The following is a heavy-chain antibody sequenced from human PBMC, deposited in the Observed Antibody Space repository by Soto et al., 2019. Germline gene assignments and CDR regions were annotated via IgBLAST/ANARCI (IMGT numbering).Heavy chain of an antibody. Sequence: QVQLVESGGGVVQPGRSLRLSCAASGFTFSSYGMHWVRQAPGKGLEWVAVISYDGSNKYYADSVKGRFTISRDNSKNTLYLQMNSLRAEDTAVYYCAKDISVVAATPNCYMDVWGKGTTVTVSS. J-gene: IGHJ6*03. CDR2: ISYDGSNK. D-gene: IGHD2-15*01. CDR3: AKDISVVAATPNCYMDV. V-gene: IGHV3-30*18. CDR1: GFTFSSYG.